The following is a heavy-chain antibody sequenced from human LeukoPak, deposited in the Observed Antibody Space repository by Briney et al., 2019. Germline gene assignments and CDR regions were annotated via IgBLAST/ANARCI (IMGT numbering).Heavy chain of an antibody. CDR2: ISSSGSTI. D-gene: IGHD2-8*01. V-gene: IGHV3-48*01. CDR3: ARDLGNGDYFDY. Sequence: QTGGSLRLSCGASGFTFSRYNMNWVRQAPGKGLEWVSYISSSGSTINYADSVKGRFTISRDNAKNSLYLQMNSLTAEDTAVYYCARDLGNGDYFDYWGQGTLVTVSS. J-gene: IGHJ4*02. CDR1: GFTFSRYN.